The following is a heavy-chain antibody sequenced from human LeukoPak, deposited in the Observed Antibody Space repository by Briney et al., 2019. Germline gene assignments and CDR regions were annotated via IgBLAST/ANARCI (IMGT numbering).Heavy chain of an antibody. CDR2: TRNEANIYTT. V-gene: IGHV3-72*01. CDR1: GFIFSDHY. J-gene: IGHJ3*02. D-gene: IGHD1-26*01. CDR3: ASPVGATTVRAFDI. Sequence: GGSLRLSCAASGFIFSDHYMDWVRQAPGKGLEWVGRTRNEANIYTTKYAASVKGRFTISRDDSKNSLYLQMNSLKTENTAVYYCASPVGATTVRAFDIWGQGTMVTVSS.